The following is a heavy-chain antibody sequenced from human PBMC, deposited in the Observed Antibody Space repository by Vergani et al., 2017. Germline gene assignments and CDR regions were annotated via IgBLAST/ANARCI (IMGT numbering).Heavy chain of an antibody. CDR1: GESIRSGSHH. CDR3: ARSRPYCTSGSCPAI. D-gene: IGHD2-15*01. Sequence: QVQLQESGPGLLKPSQTLSLTCTVSGESIRSGSHHWSWIRQPAGKGPEWIGHIHTGGSTDLNPSFKSRVSISVDTSKSQFSLKLNSVTVADTAVYYCARSRPYCTSGSCPAIWGQGTLVTVSS. CDR2: IHTGGST. V-gene: IGHV4-61*02. J-gene: IGHJ4*02.